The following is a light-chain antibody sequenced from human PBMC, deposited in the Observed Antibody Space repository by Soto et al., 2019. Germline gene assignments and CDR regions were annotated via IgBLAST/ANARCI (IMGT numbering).Light chain of an antibody. CDR2: QDK. V-gene: IGLV3-1*01. CDR3: QAWDNSPHVV. CDR1: KLEDKY. Sequence: SYELTQPPSVSVSPGQTASITCSGDKLEDKYVCWYQQKPGQSPVLVIYQDKKRPSGIPERFSGSNSGNTATLTISGTQAMDEADYYCQAWDNSPHVVFGAGTKLTVL. J-gene: IGLJ2*01.